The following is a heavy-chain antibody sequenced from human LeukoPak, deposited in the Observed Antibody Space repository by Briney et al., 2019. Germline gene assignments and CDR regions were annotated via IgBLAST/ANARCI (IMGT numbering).Heavy chain of an antibody. CDR2: ISGSGGST. J-gene: IGHJ5*02. V-gene: IGHV3-23*01. D-gene: IGHD6-13*01. Sequence: GGSLRLSCAASGFTFSSYWMSWVRQAPGKGLEWVSDISGSGGSTYNADSVKGRFTISRDNAKNSLYLQMNSLRAEDTALYHCARDLLAAAGRWSDPWGQGTLVTVSS. CDR1: GFTFSSYW. CDR3: ARDLLAAAGRWSDP.